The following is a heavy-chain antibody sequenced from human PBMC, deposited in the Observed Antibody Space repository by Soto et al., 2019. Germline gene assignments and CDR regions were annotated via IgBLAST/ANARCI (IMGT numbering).Heavy chain of an antibody. CDR2: ISYDGSNK. V-gene: IGHV3-30*03. Sequence: QVQLVESGGGVVQPGRSLRLSCAASGFTFSTYGMHWVRQAPGKGLEWVAVISYDGSNKFYADSVKGRFTISRDNSKNTLYLQMNRLRPEDTALYYCVGGQFYFDYRGQGTLVIVSS. CDR1: GFTFSTYG. CDR3: VGGQFYFDY. J-gene: IGHJ4*02. D-gene: IGHD3-10*01.